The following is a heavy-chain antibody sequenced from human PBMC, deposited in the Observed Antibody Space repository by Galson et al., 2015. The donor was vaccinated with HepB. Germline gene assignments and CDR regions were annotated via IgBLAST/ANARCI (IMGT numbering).Heavy chain of an antibody. CDR3: AKDGGSYANFDY. D-gene: IGHD1-26*01. CDR2: ISYDGSNK. Sequence: SLRLSCAASGFTFSSYGMHWVRQAPGKGLEWVAVISYDGSNKYYADSVKGRFTISRDNSKNTLYLQMNSLRAEDTAVYYCAKDGGSYANFDYWGQGTLVTVSS. CDR1: GFTFSSYG. V-gene: IGHV3-30*18. J-gene: IGHJ4*02.